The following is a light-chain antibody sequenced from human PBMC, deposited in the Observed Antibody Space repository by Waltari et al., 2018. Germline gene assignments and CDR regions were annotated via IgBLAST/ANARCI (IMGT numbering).Light chain of an antibody. V-gene: IGKV3-15*01. CDR2: GAS. Sequence: EIVITQSPDTLSVSPGDRVTLSCRTCQSVDSNLAWYQQKPGQAPRLLMYGASSRATGIPARFSASVSGTDFTLTISSLQSEDFVLYYCHQYNDWPQTFGQGTKLEI. J-gene: IGKJ2*01. CDR3: HQYNDWPQT. CDR1: QSVDSN.